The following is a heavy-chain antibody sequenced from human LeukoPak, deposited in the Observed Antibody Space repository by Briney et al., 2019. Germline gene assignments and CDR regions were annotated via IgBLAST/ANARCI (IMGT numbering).Heavy chain of an antibody. V-gene: IGHV3-23*01. J-gene: IGHJ5*02. CDR2: IRGSGDST. D-gene: IGHD5-12*01. CDR3: ARDKYMSGHIGSLFDP. Sequence: GGSLRLSCAASGFTFSSYAMSWVRQAPGKGLEWVSVIRGSGDSTYYADSVKGRFTISRDNTKKSLSLQMNSLRDEDTAVYYCARDKYMSGHIGSLFDPWGQGTLVTVSS. CDR1: GFTFSSYA.